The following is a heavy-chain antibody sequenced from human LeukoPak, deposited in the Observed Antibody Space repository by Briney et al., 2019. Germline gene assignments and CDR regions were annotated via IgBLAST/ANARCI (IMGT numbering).Heavy chain of an antibody. CDR3: ARVENSAVDIVATIRWYFDY. CDR2: ITHSGST. Sequence: SETLSHTCAVYGGSFSGYYWSWIRQPPGKGLEWIGEITHSGSTNYNPSLKSRVTISVDTSKNQFSLKLSSVTAADTAVYYCARVENSAVDIVATIRWYFDYSGQGTPFTVSS. V-gene: IGHV4-34*01. CDR1: GGSFSGYY. J-gene: IGHJ4*02. D-gene: IGHD5-12*01.